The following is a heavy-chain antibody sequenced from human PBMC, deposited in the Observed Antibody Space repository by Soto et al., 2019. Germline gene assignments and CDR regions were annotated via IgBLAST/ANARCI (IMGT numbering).Heavy chain of an antibody. CDR2: IKFDGSEK. J-gene: IGHJ4*02. CDR1: GFTFSDYW. Sequence: PGGSLRLSCEASGFTFSDYWMCWVRQAPGKGPEWVANIKFDGSEKQYVDSVRGRFTISRDNSRSSLSLQMNSLRAGDTAVYYCVKDGGYCSSSTCYAPRNHYFDSWGQGTLVTVSS. D-gene: IGHD2-2*01. V-gene: IGHV3-7*03. CDR3: VKDGGYCSSSTCYAPRNHYFDS.